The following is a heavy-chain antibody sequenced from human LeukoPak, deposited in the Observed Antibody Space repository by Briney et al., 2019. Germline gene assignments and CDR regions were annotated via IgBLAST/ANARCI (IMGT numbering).Heavy chain of an antibody. CDR2: ISSSSSYI. CDR1: GFTFSSYS. CDR3: ASHRGVAEYFQH. D-gene: IGHD3-10*01. Sequence: GGSLRLSCAASGFTFSSYSMNWVRQAPGKGLEWVSSISSSSSYIYYADSVKGRFTISRDNAKNSLYLQMNSLRAEDTAVYYCASHRGVAEYFQHWGQGTLVTVSS. V-gene: IGHV3-21*01. J-gene: IGHJ1*01.